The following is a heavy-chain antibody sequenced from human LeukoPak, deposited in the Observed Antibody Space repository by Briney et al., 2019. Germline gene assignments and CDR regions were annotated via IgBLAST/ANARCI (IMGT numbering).Heavy chain of an antibody. D-gene: IGHD3-3*01. CDR1: GGSFSGYY. CDR3: ARVTLRFFDL. CDR2: IYSGGST. Sequence: ETLSLTCAVYGGSFSGYYWSWIRQPPGKGLEWVSVIYSGGSTYYADSVKGRFTISRDNSKNTLYLQMNSLRAEDTAVYYCARVTLRFFDLWGRGTLVTVSS. J-gene: IGHJ2*01. V-gene: IGHV3-66*01.